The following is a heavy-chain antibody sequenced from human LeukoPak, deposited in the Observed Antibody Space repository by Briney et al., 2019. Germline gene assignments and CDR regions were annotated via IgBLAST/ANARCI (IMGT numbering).Heavy chain of an antibody. D-gene: IGHD4-17*01. J-gene: IGHJ4*02. CDR2: ISSSSSYI. Sequence: RGSLRLSCAASGFTFSSYSMNWVRQAPGKGLEWVSSISSSSSYIYYADSVKGRFTISRDNAKNSLYLQMNSPRAEDTAVYYCARDHYGDYRHNYWGQGTLVTVSS. CDR1: GFTFSSYS. CDR3: ARDHYGDYRHNY. V-gene: IGHV3-21*01.